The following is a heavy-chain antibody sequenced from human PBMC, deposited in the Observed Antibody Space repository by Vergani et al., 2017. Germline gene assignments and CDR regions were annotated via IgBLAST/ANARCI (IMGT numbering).Heavy chain of an antibody. D-gene: IGHD6-13*01. CDR3: ASPLSFSWGLDV. V-gene: IGHV1-69*11. CDR1: GGTISRNA. J-gene: IGHJ6*04. Sequence: QVQLVQSGAEVKKPGSSVKVSCKASGGTISRNAINWVRQAPGQGLEWMGRIIPITTTLHYAQKFQGRVTITADESTTTVYMILCSLTFEDTAVYYCASPLSFSWGLDVGGEGSTVIVSS. CDR2: IIPITTTL.